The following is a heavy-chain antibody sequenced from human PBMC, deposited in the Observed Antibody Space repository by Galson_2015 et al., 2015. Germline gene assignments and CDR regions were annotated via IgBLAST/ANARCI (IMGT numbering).Heavy chain of an antibody. J-gene: IGHJ4*02. CDR3: ARDRSSATGYFDY. V-gene: IGHV1-46*01. Sequence: SVKVSCKAAGYTFSTYGVTWVRQAPGQGLEWMGIINPSGGTTSYAQKFQGRVTMTRDTSTSTVYMELSSLRSEDTAVYYCARDRSSATGYFDYWGQGTLVTVSS. CDR2: INPSGGTT. CDR1: GYTFSTYG. D-gene: IGHD2-2*01.